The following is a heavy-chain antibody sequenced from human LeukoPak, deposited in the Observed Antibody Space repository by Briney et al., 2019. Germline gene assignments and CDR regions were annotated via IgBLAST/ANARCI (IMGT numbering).Heavy chain of an antibody. CDR3: AKTTVTQEDDAFDI. CDR2: INPNSGGT. Sequence: ASVKVSCKASGYTFTGYYMHWVRQAPGQGLEWMGWINPNSGGTNYAHKFQGRVTMTRDTSISTAYMELSRLRSDDTAVYYCAKTTVTQEDDAFDIWGQGTMVTVSS. V-gene: IGHV1-2*07. D-gene: IGHD4-17*01. CDR1: GYTFTGYY. J-gene: IGHJ3*02.